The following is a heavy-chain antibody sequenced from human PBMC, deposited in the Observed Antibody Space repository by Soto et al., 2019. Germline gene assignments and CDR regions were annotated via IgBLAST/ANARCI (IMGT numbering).Heavy chain of an antibody. CDR2: IYYSGST. J-gene: IGHJ4*02. D-gene: IGHD4-17*01. CDR3: ARRDTVTTRYYFDY. V-gene: IGHV4-31*03. CDR1: GGSISSGGYY. Sequence: QVQLQESGPGLVKPSQTLSLTCTVSGGSISSGGYYWSWIRQHPGKGLEWIGYIYYSGSTYYNPSLKSRVTISVDTSKNQFSLKLSSVTAADTAVYYCARRDTVTTRYYFDYWGQGTLVTVSS.